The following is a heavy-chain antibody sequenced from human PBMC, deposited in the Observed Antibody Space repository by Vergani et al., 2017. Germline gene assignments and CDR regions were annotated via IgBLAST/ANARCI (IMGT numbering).Heavy chain of an antibody. CDR2: INHSGST. D-gene: IGHD6-13*01. J-gene: IGHJ6*04. V-gene: IGHV4-34*01. Sequence: QVQLQQWGAGLLKPSETLSLTCTVYGGSFSGYYWSWIRQPPGKGLEWIGEINHSGSTNYNPFLKSRVTISVDTSKNQFSLKLSSVTAADTAVYYCARGRGIAAAVDVWGKGTTVTVSS. CDR1: GGSFSGYY. CDR3: ARGRGIAAAVDV.